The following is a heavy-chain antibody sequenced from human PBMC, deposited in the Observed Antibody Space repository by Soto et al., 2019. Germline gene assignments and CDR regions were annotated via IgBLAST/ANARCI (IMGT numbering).Heavy chain of an antibody. CDR3: ARLLSVSGADH. D-gene: IGHD7-27*01. CDR2: IHYTGSP. V-gene: IGHV4-39*01. CDR1: GGSISSSSHY. J-gene: IGHJ4*02. Sequence: QLQLQESGPGLVKPSETLSLTCTVSGGSISSSSHYWGWIRQPPGKGLEWIGNIHYTGSPYYKSSLKSRVTISVDTSKNQFSPKLSSVTAADTAVYYCARLLSVSGADHWGQGTLVTVSS.